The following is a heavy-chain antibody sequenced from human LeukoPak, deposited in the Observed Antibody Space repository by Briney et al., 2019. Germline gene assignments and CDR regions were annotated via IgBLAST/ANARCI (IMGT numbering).Heavy chain of an antibody. J-gene: IGHJ6*03. CDR3: ARNYDSSGYTYYYYYMDV. CDR2: IYTSGST. CDR1: GGSISSYY. V-gene: IGHV4-4*07. D-gene: IGHD3-22*01. Sequence: SETLSLTCTVSGGSISSYYWSWIRQPAGKGLEWIGRIYTSGSTNYNPSLKSRVTMSVDTSKNLFSLKLSSVTAADTAVYYRARNYDSSGYTYYYYYMDVWGKGTTVTISS.